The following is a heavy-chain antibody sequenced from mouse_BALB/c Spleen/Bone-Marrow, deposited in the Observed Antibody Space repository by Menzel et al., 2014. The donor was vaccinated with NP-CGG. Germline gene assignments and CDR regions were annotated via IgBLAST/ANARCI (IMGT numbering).Heavy chain of an antibody. D-gene: IGHD2-14*01. J-gene: IGHJ4*01. Sequence: QVQLQQSGAELVRPGTSVKVSCKASGYAFTNYLIEWVKQRPGQGLEWIGVINPGSGGTNYNEKFKGKATLTADKSSSTAYMQLSSLTSDDSAVYFCANRYEYAMDYWGQGTSVTVSS. CDR2: INPGSGGT. V-gene: IGHV1-54*03. CDR1: GYAFTNYL. CDR3: ANRYEYAMDY.